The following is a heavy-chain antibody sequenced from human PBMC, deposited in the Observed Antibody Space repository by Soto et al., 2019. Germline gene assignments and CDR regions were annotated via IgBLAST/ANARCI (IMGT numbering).Heavy chain of an antibody. D-gene: IGHD5-18*01. CDR2: ISYDGSNK. CDR1: GFTFSSYG. CDR3: AKEVAYGYSYGSLLDAFDI. V-gene: IGHV3-30*18. Sequence: QVQLVDSGGGVVQPGRSLRLSCAASGFTFSSYGMHWVRQAPGKGLEWVAVISYDGSNKYYADSVKGRFTISRDNSKNTLYLQMNSLRAEDTAVYYCAKEVAYGYSYGSLLDAFDIWGQGTMVTVSS. J-gene: IGHJ3*02.